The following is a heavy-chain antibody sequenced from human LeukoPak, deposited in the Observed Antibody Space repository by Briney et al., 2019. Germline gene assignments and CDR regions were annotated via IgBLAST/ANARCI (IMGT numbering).Heavy chain of an antibody. J-gene: IGHJ3*02. CDR1: GFTFSSYG. CDR3: AREMWDAFDI. Sequence: GGSLRLSCAASGFTFSSYGMHWVRQAPGKGLEWVAFIRYDGSNKYYADSVKGRFTISRDNSKNTLYLQMNSLRVEDTAMYYCAREMWDAFDIWGQGTMVTVSS. CDR2: IRYDGSNK. V-gene: IGHV3-30*02. D-gene: IGHD1-26*01.